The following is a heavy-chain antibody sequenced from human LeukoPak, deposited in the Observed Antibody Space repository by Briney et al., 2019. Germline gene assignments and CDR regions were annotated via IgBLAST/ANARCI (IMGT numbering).Heavy chain of an antibody. Sequence: ASVKVSCKASGYTFTSYYMHWVRQAPGQGLEWMGIINPSGGSTSYARKFQGRVTMTRDTSTSTVYMELSSLRSEDTAVYYCARSKIAVAGQYYFDYWGQGTLVTVSS. J-gene: IGHJ4*02. D-gene: IGHD6-19*01. CDR2: INPSGGST. CDR3: ARSKIAVAGQYYFDY. V-gene: IGHV1-46*01. CDR1: GYTFTSYY.